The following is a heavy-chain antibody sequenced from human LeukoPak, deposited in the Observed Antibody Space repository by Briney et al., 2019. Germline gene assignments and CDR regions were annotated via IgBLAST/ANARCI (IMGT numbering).Heavy chain of an antibody. V-gene: IGHV3-30*02. D-gene: IGHD6-19*01. Sequence: GGSLRLSCAASGFTFSSYGMHWVRQAPGKGLEWVAVIWYDGSNKYYADSVKGRFTISRDNSKDTLYLQMNSLRAEDTAVYYCAKEQWLVFAYYYYGMDVWGQGTTVTVSS. CDR1: GFTFSSYG. J-gene: IGHJ6*02. CDR2: IWYDGSNK. CDR3: AKEQWLVFAYYYYGMDV.